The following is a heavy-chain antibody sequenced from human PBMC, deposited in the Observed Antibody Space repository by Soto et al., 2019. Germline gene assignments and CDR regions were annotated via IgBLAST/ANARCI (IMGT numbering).Heavy chain of an antibody. D-gene: IGHD2-15*01. J-gene: IGHJ6*02. CDR2: VHYSGST. V-gene: IGHV4-39*01. CDR3: ARHPGYCSGGSCYGYYTMDV. CDR1: GGSIRSNIYY. Sequence: SETLSLTCSVSGGSIRSNIYYWGWIRQPPGKGLEWIATVHYSGSTYYTPSLKNRVTISADTSNNQFSLRLNSVTAADTAVYSCARHPGYCSGGSCYGYYTMDVWGQGTTVTVSS.